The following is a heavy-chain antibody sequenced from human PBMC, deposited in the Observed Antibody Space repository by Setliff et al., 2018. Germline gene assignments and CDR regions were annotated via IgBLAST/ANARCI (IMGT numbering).Heavy chain of an antibody. J-gene: IGHJ1*01. CDR2: IRHDESDI. D-gene: IGHD2-21*02. CDR1: GFTFRGFA. CDR3: VRDSGADYYDNDYFKY. Sequence: PGGSLRLSCAASGFTFRGFAMHWVRQAPGKGLEWVAFIRHDESDIYYTNSVKGRFTVSRDNSKNTLYLQMNILRPEDTALYYCVRDSGADYYDNDYFKYWGQGALVTVSS. V-gene: IGHV3-30*02.